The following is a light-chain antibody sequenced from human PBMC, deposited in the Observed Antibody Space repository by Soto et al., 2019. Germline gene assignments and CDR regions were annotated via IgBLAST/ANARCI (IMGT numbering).Light chain of an antibody. CDR3: SSYAASNNFYFV. CDR1: SSDVGGYNY. CDR2: EVT. Sequence: QSVLTQPPSASGSPGQSVTISRTRTSSDVGGYNYVSWYQQYPGRAPKLMIYEVTKRPSGVPDRFSGSKSGNTASLTVSGLQAEDEADYYCSSYAASNNFYFVFGGGTKVTVL. V-gene: IGLV2-8*01. J-gene: IGLJ3*02.